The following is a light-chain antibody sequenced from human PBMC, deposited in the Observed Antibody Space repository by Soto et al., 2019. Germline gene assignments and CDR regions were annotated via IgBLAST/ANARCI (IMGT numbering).Light chain of an antibody. V-gene: IGLV2-8*01. Sequence: QSALTQPPSASGSPGQSVTISCTGTSIDVGGYKYVSCYQHHPGKAPKVVIYEVTKRPSGVPDRFSGSQSGNTASLTVSGLQAEDEADYYCSSYGGTNNVVFGGGTKLTVL. CDR1: SIDVGGYKY. CDR2: EVT. J-gene: IGLJ2*01. CDR3: SSYGGTNNVV.